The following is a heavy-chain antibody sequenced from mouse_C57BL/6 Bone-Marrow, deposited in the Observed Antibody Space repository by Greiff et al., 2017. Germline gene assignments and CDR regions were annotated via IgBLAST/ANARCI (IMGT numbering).Heavy chain of an antibody. J-gene: IGHJ4*01. V-gene: IGHV1-4*01. Sequence: QVQLKESGAELARPGASVKMSCKASGYTFTSYTMHWVKQRPGQGLEWIGYINPSSGYTKYNQKFQDKATLTADKSSSTAYMQLSSLTSEDSAVYYCASWDALYYAMDYWGQGTSVTVSS. CDR2: INPSSGYT. CDR3: ASWDALYYAMDY. D-gene: IGHD4-1*01. CDR1: GYTFTSYT.